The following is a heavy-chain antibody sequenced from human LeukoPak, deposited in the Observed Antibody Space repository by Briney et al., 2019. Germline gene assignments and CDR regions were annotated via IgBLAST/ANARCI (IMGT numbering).Heavy chain of an antibody. CDR2: INSPGST. Sequence: TSQTLSLTCTVSGVSISSGSYYWIWIPQPAGMGLEWIVRINSPGSTKYNSSRKSRITISVNTSKSQFSLRLRPGAAADPACYFCERVGYYDILTGYYSVDAFDIWGQGTMVTVSS. V-gene: IGHV4-61*02. J-gene: IGHJ3*02. CDR3: ERVGYYDILTGYYSVDAFDI. D-gene: IGHD3-9*01. CDR1: GVSISSGSYY.